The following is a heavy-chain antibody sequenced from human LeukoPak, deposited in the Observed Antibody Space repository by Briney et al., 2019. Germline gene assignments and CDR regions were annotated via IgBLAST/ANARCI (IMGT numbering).Heavy chain of an antibody. V-gene: IGHV3-30-3*01. CDR1: GFTFSSYA. CDR2: ISYSGSDK. J-gene: IGHJ5*02. D-gene: IGHD3-10*01. CDR3: AREAESYYGSGGARGFDP. Sequence: GGSLRLSCAASGFTFSSYAMHWVRQAPGKGLAWVAVISYSGSDKHYADSVKGRFTISRDNSKNTLYLQMNSLRAEDTAVYYCAREAESYYGSGGARGFDPWGQGTLVTVSS.